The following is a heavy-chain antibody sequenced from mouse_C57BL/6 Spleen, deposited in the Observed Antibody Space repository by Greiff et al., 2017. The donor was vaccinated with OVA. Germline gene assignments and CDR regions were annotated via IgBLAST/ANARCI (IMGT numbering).Heavy chain of an antibody. V-gene: IGHV2-9-1*01. CDR1: GFSLTSYA. J-gene: IGHJ4*01. Sequence: VQGVESGPGLVAPSQSLSITCTVSGFSLTSYAISWVRQPPGKGLEWLGVIWTGGGTNYNSALKSRLSISKDNSKSQVFLKMNSLQTDDTARYYCARGGSNYPYYYAMDYWGQGTSVTVSS. CDR2: IWTGGGT. CDR3: ARGGSNYPYYYAMDY. D-gene: IGHD2-5*01.